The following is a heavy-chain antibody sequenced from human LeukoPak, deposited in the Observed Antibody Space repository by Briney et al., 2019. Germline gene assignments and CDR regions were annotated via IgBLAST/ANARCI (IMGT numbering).Heavy chain of an antibody. CDR1: DYTFTSYG. CDR2: ISTYNGNT. CDR3: ARDHDYGDY. Sequence: ASVKVSCKATDYTFTSYGISWVRQAPGQGLERMGWISTYNGNTNYAQKLQGRVTMTTDTSTNTAYMELRSLRSDDTAVYYCARDHDYGDYWGQGTLVTVSS. V-gene: IGHV1-18*01. J-gene: IGHJ4*02.